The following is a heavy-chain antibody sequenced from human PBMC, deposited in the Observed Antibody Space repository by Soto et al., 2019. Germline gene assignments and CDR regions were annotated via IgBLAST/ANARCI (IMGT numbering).Heavy chain of an antibody. D-gene: IGHD6-19*01. V-gene: IGHV3-23*01. J-gene: IGHJ1*01. CDR1: GFTFSSYA. CDR3: AKDNAAVAATAEYFQH. Sequence: GGSLRLSCAASGFTFSSYAMSWFRQAPGKGLEWVSAISGSGGSTYYADSVKGRFTISRDNSKNTLYLQMNSLRAEDTAVYYCAKDNAAVAATAEYFQHWGQGTLVTVSS. CDR2: ISGSGGST.